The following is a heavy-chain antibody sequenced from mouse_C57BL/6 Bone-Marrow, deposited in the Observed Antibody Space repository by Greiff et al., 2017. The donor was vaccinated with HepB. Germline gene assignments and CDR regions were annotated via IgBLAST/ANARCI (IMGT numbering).Heavy chain of an antibody. CDR3: ARQGVEGFAY. J-gene: IGHJ3*01. V-gene: IGHV5-15*01. CDR2: ISNLAYSI. CDR1: GFTFSDYG. Sequence: DVHLVESGGGLVQPGGSLKLSCAASGFTFSDYGMAWVRQAPRKGPEWVAFISNLAYSIYYADTVTGRFTISRENAKNTLYLEMSSLRSEDTAMYYCARQGVEGFAYWGQGTLVTVSA.